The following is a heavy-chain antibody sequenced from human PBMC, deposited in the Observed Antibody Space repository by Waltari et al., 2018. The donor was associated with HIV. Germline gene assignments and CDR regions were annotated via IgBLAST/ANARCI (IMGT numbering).Heavy chain of an antibody. CDR1: GGSISSYY. V-gene: IGHV4-59*08. CDR3: ARQRSEYYDFWSGSRGWCDP. D-gene: IGHD3-3*01. Sequence: QVQLQESGPGLVKPSETLSLTCTVSGGSISSYYWSWIRQPPGKGLEWIGYIYYSGSTNYNPSLKSRVTISVDTSKNQFSRKLSSVTAADTAVYYGARQRSEYYDFWSGSRGWCDPWGQGTLVTVSS. J-gene: IGHJ5*02. CDR2: IYYSGST.